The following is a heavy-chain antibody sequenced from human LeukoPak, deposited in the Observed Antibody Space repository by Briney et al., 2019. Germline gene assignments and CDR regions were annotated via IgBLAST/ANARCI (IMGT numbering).Heavy chain of an antibody. Sequence: GGSLRLSCAASGFTFSTYAMSWVRQAPGKGLEWVSVISGSGASTYYADSVKGRFTISRDNSKNTLYLQMNSLRAEDTAVYYCAKDLDSSGYYGYWGQGTLITVSS. CDR3: AKDLDSSGYYGY. CDR2: ISGSGAST. D-gene: IGHD3-22*01. CDR1: GFTFSTYA. V-gene: IGHV3-23*01. J-gene: IGHJ4*02.